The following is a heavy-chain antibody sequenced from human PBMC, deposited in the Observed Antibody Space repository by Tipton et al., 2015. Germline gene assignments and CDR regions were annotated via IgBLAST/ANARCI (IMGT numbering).Heavy chain of an antibody. CDR2: ISYTGNT. Sequence: TLSLTCTVSGGSVSSGSYYWSWIRQPPGKGLEWIGYISYTGNTHYNTSLKSRVTISLDTSKNQFSLTVNSVTAADTAVYYCARDLEHGMDVWAKGPRSPSP. CDR1: GGSVSSGSYY. J-gene: IGHJ6*02. CDR3: ARDLEHGMDV. D-gene: IGHD5-24*01. V-gene: IGHV4-61*01.